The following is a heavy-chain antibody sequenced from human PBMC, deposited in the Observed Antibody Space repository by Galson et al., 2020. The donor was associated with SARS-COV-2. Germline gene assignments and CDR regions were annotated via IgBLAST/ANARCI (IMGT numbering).Heavy chain of an antibody. D-gene: IGHD6-13*01. V-gene: IGHV4-34*01. CDR2: INLSGST. CDR1: GGSFTGSY. CDR3: ARGLPGYSSSWYTN. Sequence: SETLSLTCAVYGGSFTGSYWSWIRQPPGRGLEWIGEINLSGSTNYNPSLKSRVTISVDTSKNQFSLKMTSVTAADTAVYYCARGLPGYSSSWYTNWGQGTLVTVSS. J-gene: IGHJ4*02.